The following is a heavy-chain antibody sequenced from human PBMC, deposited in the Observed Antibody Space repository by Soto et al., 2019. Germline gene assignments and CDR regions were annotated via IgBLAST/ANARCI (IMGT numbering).Heavy chain of an antibody. D-gene: IGHD3-3*01. CDR2: ISPSGAGT. CDR3: ARHFGVIRDYFYYYGMDI. V-gene: IGHV1-46*01. Sequence: ASVKVSCKASSYTFANLYIHWVRRAPGQRLEWMGMISPSGAGTTYAQSFQGRFTMTRDTSTNTVYMQLSSLTSEDTAVYYCARHFGVIRDYFYYYGMDIWGKGTSVTVSS. J-gene: IGHJ6*04. CDR1: SYTFANLY.